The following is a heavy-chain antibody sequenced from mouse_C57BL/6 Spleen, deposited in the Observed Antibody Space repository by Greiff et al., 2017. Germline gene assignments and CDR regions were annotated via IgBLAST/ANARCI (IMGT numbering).Heavy chain of an antibody. J-gene: IGHJ2*01. D-gene: IGHD1-1*01. Sequence: QVQLQQPGAELVKPGASVKVSCKASGYTFTSYWMHWVKQRPGQGLEWIGRLHPSDSDTNYNQKFKGKATLSVDKSSSTAYMQLSSLTSEDSAVYYCATGLYGSSYGDWGQGTTLTVSS. CDR3: ATGLYGSSYGD. V-gene: IGHV1-74*01. CDR1: GYTFTSYW. CDR2: LHPSDSDT.